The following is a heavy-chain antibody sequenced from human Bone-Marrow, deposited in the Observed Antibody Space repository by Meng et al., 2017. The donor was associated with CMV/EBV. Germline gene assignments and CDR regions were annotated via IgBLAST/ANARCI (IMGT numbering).Heavy chain of an antibody. D-gene: IGHD2-21*01. J-gene: IGHJ2*01. CDR2: INSNSGDT. Sequence: ASVKVSCKASGFTFTDYYLQWVRQAPGQGLEWMGWINSNSGDTNYAQKFQGRVTMTRDTSISTAHMELSRLRSDDTAVYYCARDMEFYCGGDCYPSGGFDLWGRGTLVTVSS. CDR1: GFTFTDYY. CDR3: ARDMEFYCGGDCYPSGGFDL. V-gene: IGHV1-2*02.